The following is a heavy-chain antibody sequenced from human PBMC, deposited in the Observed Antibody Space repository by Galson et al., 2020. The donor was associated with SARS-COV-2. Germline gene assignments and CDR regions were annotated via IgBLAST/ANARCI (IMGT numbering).Heavy chain of an antibody. CDR3: VKDIGDYYDTSGYYGAFDL. CDR1: TFTFEHYA. CDR2: INWNSGSI. V-gene: IGHV3-9*01. D-gene: IGHD3-22*01. J-gene: IGHJ3*01. Sequence: GGSLSLSCAASTFTFEHYAMHWVRQAPGKGLEWVSGINWNSGSIGYADSVKGRFTISRDNANNSLYLQMNSLRAEDTALYYCVKDIGDYYDTSGYYGAFDLWGQGTLVTVS.